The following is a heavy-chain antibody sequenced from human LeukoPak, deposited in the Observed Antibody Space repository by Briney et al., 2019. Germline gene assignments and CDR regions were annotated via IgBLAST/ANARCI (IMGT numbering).Heavy chain of an antibody. CDR3: ARWNHYYDSSGYHYYFHY. CDR2: ISYDGINK. CDR1: GFTFSNYG. V-gene: IGHV3-30*03. J-gene: IGHJ4*02. Sequence: SGRPLRLSCAASGFTFSNYGMHWFRRAPGKGLEWVAVISYDGINKYYADSVKGRFTISRDNAKNSLYMQMNSLRAEDTAVYYCARWNHYYDSSGYHYYFHYWGQGTLLTVSS. D-gene: IGHD3-22*01.